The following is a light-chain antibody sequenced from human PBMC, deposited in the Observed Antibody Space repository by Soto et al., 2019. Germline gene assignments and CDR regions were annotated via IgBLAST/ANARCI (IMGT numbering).Light chain of an antibody. J-gene: IGLJ3*02. CDR1: SGSIASNY. Sequence: NFMLTQPHSVSESPGKTVIISCTRSSGSIASNYVQWYQQRPGSAPTIVIYEDNQRPSGVPDRFSGSVDSSSNSASLTISGLKTEDEGDYYCHSYESNNVVFGGGTQLTVL. CDR3: HSYESNNVV. V-gene: IGLV6-57*03. CDR2: EDN.